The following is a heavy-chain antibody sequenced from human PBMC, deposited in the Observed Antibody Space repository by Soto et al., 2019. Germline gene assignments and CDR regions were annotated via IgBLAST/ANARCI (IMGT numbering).Heavy chain of an antibody. CDR2: IWYDGSIK. D-gene: IGHD2-8*01. J-gene: IGHJ4*02. CDR3: AKTVSDGVWGSPLYYFDY. Sequence: VVSLRLSWEASGFIFSGYGMHWVRQAPGKGLEWVAVIWYDGSIKYYVDSVKGRFTISRDNSKNTLSLQMYSLRAEDTAVYYCAKTVSDGVWGSPLYYFDYWGQGTLVTVSS. V-gene: IGHV3-33*06. CDR1: GFIFSGYG.